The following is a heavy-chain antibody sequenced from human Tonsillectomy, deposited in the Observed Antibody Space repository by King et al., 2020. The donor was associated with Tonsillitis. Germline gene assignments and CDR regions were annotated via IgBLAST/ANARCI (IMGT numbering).Heavy chain of an antibody. V-gene: IGHV3-30-3*01. Sequence: VQLVESGGGVVQPGGSLRLSCAASGFTFSGSAMHWVRQAPGKGLEWVAVISYNGGNKYYAASVKGRFTISRDNSKNTLYVQMNSRRPEDTAGYYCARSLVEVGASGWFDPWGQGTLVSVSS. D-gene: IGHD1-26*01. J-gene: IGHJ5*02. CDR3: ARSLVEVGASGWFDP. CDR2: ISYNGGNK. CDR1: GFTFSGSA.